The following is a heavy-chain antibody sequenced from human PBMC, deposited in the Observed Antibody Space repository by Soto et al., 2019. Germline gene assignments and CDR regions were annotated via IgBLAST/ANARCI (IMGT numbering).Heavy chain of an antibody. V-gene: IGHV4-30-2*01. J-gene: IGHJ4*02. CDR3: ASVPDY. CDR1: GCSISSGGYS. Sequence: PSETLSLTCAVSGCSISSGGYSWSWIRQPPGKGLEWIGYIYHSGSTYYNPSLKSRVTISVDRSKNQLSLKLSSVTAADTAVYYCASVPDYWGQGILVTVSS. D-gene: IGHD2-2*01. CDR2: IYHSGST.